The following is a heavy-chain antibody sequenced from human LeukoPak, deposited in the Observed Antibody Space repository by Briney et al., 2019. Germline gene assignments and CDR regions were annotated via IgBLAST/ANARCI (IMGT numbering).Heavy chain of an antibody. D-gene: IGHD5-12*01. CDR1: GGSVSSGSYY. V-gene: IGHV4-61*01. J-gene: IGHJ4*02. Sequence: PSETLSLTCIVSGGSVSSGSYYWNWIRQPPGKGLEWIGYIYYSGSTNYNPPLKSRVTISADTSKNQFSLKLSSVTAADTAVYYCARGDRRGGYDKTFDYWGQGTLVTVSS. CDR2: IYYSGST. CDR3: ARGDRRGGYDKTFDY.